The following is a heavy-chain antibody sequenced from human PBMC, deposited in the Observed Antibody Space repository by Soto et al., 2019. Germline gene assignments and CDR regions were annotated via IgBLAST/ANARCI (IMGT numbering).Heavy chain of an antibody. V-gene: IGHV4-59*01. D-gene: IGHD6-6*01. CDR2: IYYSGST. Sequence: PSETLSLTCTVSGCSISSYYLSWIRQPPGKGLEWIGYIYYSGSTNYNPSLKSRVTISVDTSKNQFSLKLSSVTAADTAVYYCGRVPVVAASPSSWFDPWGQGTTVTVSS. J-gene: IGHJ5*02. CDR1: GCSISSYY. CDR3: GRVPVVAASPSSWFDP.